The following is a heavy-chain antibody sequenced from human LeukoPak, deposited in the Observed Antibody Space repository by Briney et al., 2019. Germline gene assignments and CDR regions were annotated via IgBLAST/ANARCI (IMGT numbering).Heavy chain of an antibody. CDR1: GYTFTSYY. D-gene: IGHD5-18*01. CDR2: INPSGGST. CDR3: AKGILWLPDY. J-gene: IGHJ4*02. V-gene: IGHV1-46*01. Sequence: ASVKVSCKASGYTFTSYYMHWVRQAPGQGLEWMGIINPSGGSTSYAQKFQGRVTMTRDMSTSTVYMELNSLRAEDTAVYYCAKGILWLPDYWGQGTLVTVSS.